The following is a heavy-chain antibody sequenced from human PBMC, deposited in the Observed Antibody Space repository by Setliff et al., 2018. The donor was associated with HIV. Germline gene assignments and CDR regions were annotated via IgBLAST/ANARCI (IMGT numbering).Heavy chain of an antibody. CDR2: INHSGST. J-gene: IGHJ4*02. CDR1: GGSISSHY. CDR3: ASLTDYGGDSGSH. V-gene: IGHV4-34*01. Sequence: TSETLSLTCTVSGGSISSHYWSWIRQPPGKGLEWIGEINHSGSTNYNPSLKSRVTISVDTSKNQFSLKLSAVTAADTAVYYCASLTDYGGDSGSHWGQGTLVTVSS. D-gene: IGHD4-17*01.